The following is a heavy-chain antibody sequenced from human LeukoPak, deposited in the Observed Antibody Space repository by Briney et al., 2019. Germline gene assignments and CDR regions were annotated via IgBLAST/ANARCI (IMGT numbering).Heavy chain of an antibody. Sequence: PGGSLRLSCAASGFTFSSYGMHWVRQAPGKGLEWVAVISYDGNNKHYGDSVKGRFTISRDNSKNTLFLQMNSLRTEDTAVYYCAKVHLTYYYDSDGYGFQDHWGQGALVTVSS. CDR2: ISYDGNNK. V-gene: IGHV3-30*18. D-gene: IGHD3-22*01. CDR1: GFTFSSYG. J-gene: IGHJ4*02. CDR3: AKVHLTYYYDSDGYGFQDH.